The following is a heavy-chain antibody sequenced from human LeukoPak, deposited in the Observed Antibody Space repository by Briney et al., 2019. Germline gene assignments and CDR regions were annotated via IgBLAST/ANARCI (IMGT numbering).Heavy chain of an antibody. CDR2: IPYDGSNK. CDR3: ARDRLMTTVTQFDY. D-gene: IGHD4-17*01. CDR1: GFTFSSYA. Sequence: PGGSLRLSCAASGFTFSSYAMHWVRQAPGKGLEWVAVIPYDGSNKYYADSVKGRFTISRDNSKNTLYLQMNSLRAEDTAVYYCARDRLMTTVTQFDYWGQGTLVTVSS. J-gene: IGHJ4*02. V-gene: IGHV3-30-3*01.